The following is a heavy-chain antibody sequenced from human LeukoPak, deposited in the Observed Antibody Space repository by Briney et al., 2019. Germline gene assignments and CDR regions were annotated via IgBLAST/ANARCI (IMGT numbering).Heavy chain of an antibody. J-gene: IGHJ4*02. CDR3: ARGNYDSSGYPAYYFDY. CDR2: IYYSGST. CDR1: GGSISSGGYY. Sequence: SETLSLTCTVSGGSISSGGYYWSWIRQHPGKGLEWIGYIYYSGSTYYNPSLKSRVTISVDTSKNQFSPKLSSVTAADTAVYYCARGNYDSSGYPAYYFDYWGQGTLVTVSS. D-gene: IGHD3-22*01. V-gene: IGHV4-31*03.